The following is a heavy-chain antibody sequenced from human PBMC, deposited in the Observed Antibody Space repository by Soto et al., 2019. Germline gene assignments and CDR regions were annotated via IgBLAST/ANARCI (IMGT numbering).Heavy chain of an antibody. CDR2: INPDGSAT. CDR3: VKDAMTGNSFDR. V-gene: IGHV3-74*03. D-gene: IGHD3-9*01. CDR1: GFTCSNSW. J-gene: IGHJ5*02. Sequence: PGWSLRLSCAAPGFTCSNSWMHWVCQAPGKGLMRVSRINPDGSATTYVGSVKGRFTISRDNAKNTLFLQINSLTAEDTAVYYCVKDAMTGNSFDRWGQGTLVTVSS.